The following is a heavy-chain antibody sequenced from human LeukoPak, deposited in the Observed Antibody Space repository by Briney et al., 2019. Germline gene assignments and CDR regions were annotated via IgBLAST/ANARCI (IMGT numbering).Heavy chain of an antibody. CDR2: ISYDGSNK. CDR1: GFTFSSYA. J-gene: IGHJ5*02. V-gene: IGHV3-30-3*01. D-gene: IGHD2-15*01. Sequence: PGGSLRLSCAASGFTFSSYAMHWVRQDPGKGLEWVAVISYDGSNKYYADSVKGRFTISRDNSKNTLYLQLNSLRVEDTAVYYCASARSTTWWKHVSIWFDPWGQGTLVTASS. CDR3: ASARSTTWWKHVSIWFDP.